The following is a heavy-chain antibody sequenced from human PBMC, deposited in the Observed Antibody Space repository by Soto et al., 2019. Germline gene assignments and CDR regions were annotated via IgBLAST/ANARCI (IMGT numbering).Heavy chain of an antibody. CDR3: AKDSSGYFDY. J-gene: IGHJ4*02. D-gene: IGHD3-22*01. V-gene: IGHV3-30*18. Sequence: GGSLRLSXAASGFTFSSYGMHWVRQAPGKGLEWVAVISYDGSNKYYADSVKGRFAISRDNSKNTLYLQMNSLRAEDTAVYYCAKDSSGYFDYWGQGTLVTVSS. CDR2: ISYDGSNK. CDR1: GFTFSSYG.